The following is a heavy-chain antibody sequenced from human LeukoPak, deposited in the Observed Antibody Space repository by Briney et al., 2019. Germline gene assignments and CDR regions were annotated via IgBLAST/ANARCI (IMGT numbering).Heavy chain of an antibody. CDR3: ACDRYYHPDY. D-gene: IGHD2-21*01. CDR1: GLDLSGYW. J-gene: IGHJ4*02. CDR2: ITSDGSNT. Sequence: PGGSLRLSCAASGLDLSGYWMHWVRHAPGEGLVWVSCITSDGSNTTYANSVQGRFTISRDNAKNTLYLQMSSLRAEDTAVYYCACDRYYHPDYWGQGTLVTVSS. V-gene: IGHV3-74*01.